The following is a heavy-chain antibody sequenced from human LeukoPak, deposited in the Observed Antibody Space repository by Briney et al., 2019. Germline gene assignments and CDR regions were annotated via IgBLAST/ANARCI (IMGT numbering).Heavy chain of an antibody. CDR1: GFTFSDYY. CDR2: ISGSGGST. J-gene: IGHJ4*02. D-gene: IGHD3-16*01. V-gene: IGHV3-23*01. CDR3: ARGDKFSGDY. Sequence: PGGSLRLSCAASGFTFSDYYMSWIRQAPGKGLEWVSAISGSGGSTYYADSVKGRFTISRDNSKNTLYLQMNSLRAEDTAVYYCARGDKFSGDYWGQGTLVTVSS.